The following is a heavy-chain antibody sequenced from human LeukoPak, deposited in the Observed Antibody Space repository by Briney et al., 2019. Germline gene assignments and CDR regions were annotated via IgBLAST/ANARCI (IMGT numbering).Heavy chain of an antibody. CDR3: ARHNGYGDYDGWVDP. CDR2: IYYSGST. CDR1: GVSISSSSYY. V-gene: IGHV4-39*01. D-gene: IGHD4-17*01. Sequence: SETLSLTCTVSGVSISSSSYYWGWIRQPPGKGLEWIGSIYYSGSTYYNPSLKSRVTISVDTSKNQFSLKLSSVTAADTAVYYCARHNGYGDYDGWVDPWGQGTLVTVSS. J-gene: IGHJ5*02.